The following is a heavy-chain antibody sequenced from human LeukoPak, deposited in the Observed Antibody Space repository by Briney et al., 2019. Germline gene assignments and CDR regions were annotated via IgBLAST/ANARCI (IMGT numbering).Heavy chain of an antibody. CDR1: GGSITGYY. CDR2: IYHSGST. V-gene: IGHV4-59*08. Sequence: SETLSLTCTVSGGSITGYYWSWLRQPPGKGLEWIGYIYHSGSTNYNPSLKSRVTISVDTSKNQFSLKLSFVTAADTALYYCVRPRSTWSKDPFDMWGQGTMVTASA. D-gene: IGHD2-15*01. CDR3: VRPRSTWSKDPFDM. J-gene: IGHJ3*02.